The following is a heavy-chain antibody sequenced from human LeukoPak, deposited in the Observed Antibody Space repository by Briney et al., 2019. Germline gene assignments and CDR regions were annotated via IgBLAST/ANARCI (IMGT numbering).Heavy chain of an antibody. CDR2: ISYDGSDK. V-gene: IGHV3-30*18. Sequence: PGRSLRLSCAASGFTFSSYGMHWVRQAPGKGLEWVAVISYDGSDKYYADSVKGRFTISRDNSKNTLYPQMNSLRAEDTAVYYCAKDSPLYSSSAYYMDVWVKGTTVTVSS. CDR3: AKDSPLYSSSAYYMDV. D-gene: IGHD6-6*01. J-gene: IGHJ6*03. CDR1: GFTFSSYG.